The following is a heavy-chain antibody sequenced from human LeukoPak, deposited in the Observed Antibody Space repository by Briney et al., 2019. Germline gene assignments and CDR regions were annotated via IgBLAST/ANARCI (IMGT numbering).Heavy chain of an antibody. CDR1: GFTFSSYW. CDR3: VRLEVTRGGDH. Sequence: GGSLRLSCAASGFTFSSYWMSWVRQAPGKGLEWVANIRHDGSEKYYVDSVKGRFTTSRDNAKSSLYLQMNSLRAEDTAMYYCVRLEVTRGGDHWGQGTLVTVSS. CDR2: IRHDGSEK. V-gene: IGHV3-7*01. D-gene: IGHD4-4*01. J-gene: IGHJ4*02.